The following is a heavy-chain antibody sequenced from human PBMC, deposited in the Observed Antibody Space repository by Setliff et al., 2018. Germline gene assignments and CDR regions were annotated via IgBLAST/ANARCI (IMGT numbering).Heavy chain of an antibody. CDR1: GDSISSGSHY. CDR2: IHYRGTT. J-gene: IGHJ4*02. D-gene: IGHD1-1*01. Sequence: PSETLSLTCTVSGDSISSGSHYWGWIRQPPGKGLEWIGRIHYRGTTYSNVSLASRLTISVDTSKNQFSLKLTSVTAADTAVYYCARIGTYRYFDSWGQGTRVTVSS. V-gene: IGHV4-39*01. CDR3: ARIGTYRYFDS.